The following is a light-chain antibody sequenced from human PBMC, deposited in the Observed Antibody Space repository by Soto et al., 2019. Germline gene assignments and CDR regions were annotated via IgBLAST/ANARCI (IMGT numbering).Light chain of an antibody. CDR3: QQYSKWPPWT. V-gene: IGKV3-15*01. J-gene: IGKJ1*01. Sequence: EIVMTQSPATLAGSPGETVTLSCRASQSLSDNLAWYQQKPGQAPRLLIFRASTRATGVPARFSGRGSGTEFTLTISGLQSEDFAVYHFQQYSKWPPWTFGPGTKVEIK. CDR2: RAS. CDR1: QSLSDN.